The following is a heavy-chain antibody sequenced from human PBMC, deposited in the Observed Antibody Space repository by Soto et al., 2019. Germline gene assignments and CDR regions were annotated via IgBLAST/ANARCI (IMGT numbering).Heavy chain of an antibody. D-gene: IGHD2-15*01. J-gene: IGHJ4*02. CDR1: GFTFSSYA. CDR2: ISGSGGST. CDR3: AKLARYCSSTSCYDIVVVVAATPGYFDY. V-gene: IGHV3-23*01. Sequence: GGPLRLSCAASGFTFSSYAMSWVRQAPGKGLEWVSAISGSGGSTYYADSVKGRFTISRDNSKNTLYLQMNSLRAEDTAVYYCAKLARYCSSTSCYDIVVVVAATPGYFDYWGQGTLVTVSS.